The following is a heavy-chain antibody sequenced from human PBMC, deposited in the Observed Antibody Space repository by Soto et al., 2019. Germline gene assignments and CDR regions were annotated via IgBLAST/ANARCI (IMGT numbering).Heavy chain of an antibody. CDR2: ISYDGSNK. CDR1: GFTFSSYA. D-gene: IGHD3-22*01. Sequence: AGGSLRLSCAASGFTFSSYAMHWVRQAPGKGLEWVAVISYDGSNKYYADSVKGRFTISRDNSKNTLYLQMNSLRAEDTAVYYCAREANYYDSSGYPDYWGQGTLVTVSS. J-gene: IGHJ4*02. CDR3: AREANYYDSSGYPDY. V-gene: IGHV3-30-3*01.